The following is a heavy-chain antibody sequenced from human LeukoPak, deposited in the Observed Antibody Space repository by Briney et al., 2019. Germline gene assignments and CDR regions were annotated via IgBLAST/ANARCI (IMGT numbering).Heavy chain of an antibody. V-gene: IGHV1-24*01. J-gene: IGHJ6*02. Sequence: GASVKVSCKVSGYTLTELSMHWVRQAPGKGLEWMGGFDPEDGETIYAQKFQGRVTMTEDTSTDTAYMELSSLRSEDTAAYYCATAGTAVVPAANYYYYGMDVWGQGTTVTVSS. CDR3: ATAGTAVVPAANYYYYGMDV. CDR2: FDPEDGET. CDR1: GYTLTELS. D-gene: IGHD2-2*01.